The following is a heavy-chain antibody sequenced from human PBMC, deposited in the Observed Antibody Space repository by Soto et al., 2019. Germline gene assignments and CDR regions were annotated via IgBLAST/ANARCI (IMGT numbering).Heavy chain of an antibody. J-gene: IGHJ6*02. Sequence: ASVKVSCKASGYTFTGYYMHWVRQAPGQGLEWMGWINPNSGGTNYARKFQGWVTMTRDTSISTAYMELSRLRSDDTAVYYCAREFYYDSSGYYYGSGDCYYYGMDVWGQGTTVTVSS. CDR1: GYTFTGYY. CDR2: INPNSGGT. D-gene: IGHD3-22*01. V-gene: IGHV1-2*04. CDR3: AREFYYDSSGYYYGSGDCYYYGMDV.